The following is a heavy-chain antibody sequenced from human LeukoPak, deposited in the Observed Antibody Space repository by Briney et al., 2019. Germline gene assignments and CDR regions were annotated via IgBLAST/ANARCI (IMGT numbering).Heavy chain of an antibody. CDR1: GFIFSHYG. Sequence: GGSLRLSCAASGFIFSHYGMHWVRQAAGKGLEWVAVIWHDGSSKYYADSVKGRFTISRDNSENTVYLQMNSLRAEDTAVYYCAKDAQRGFDYSNSLEYWGQGDLVIFSS. CDR2: IWHDGSSK. J-gene: IGHJ4*02. CDR3: AKDAQRGFDYSNSLEY. V-gene: IGHV3-33*06. D-gene: IGHD4-11*01.